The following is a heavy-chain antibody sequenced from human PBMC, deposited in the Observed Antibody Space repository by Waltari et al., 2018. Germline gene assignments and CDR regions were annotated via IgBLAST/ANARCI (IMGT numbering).Heavy chain of an antibody. CDR1: GGTFSSYA. CDR2: IIPIFGTA. D-gene: IGHD1-20*01. V-gene: IGHV1-69*13. CDR3: AREKTRAGDYITGTTYYFDY. J-gene: IGHJ4*02. Sequence: QVQLVQSGAEVKKPGSSVKVSCKASGGTFSSYAISWVRQAPGQGLEWMGGIIPIFGTANYAQKFQGRVTITADESTSTAYMELSSLRSEDTAVYYCAREKTRAGDYITGTTYYFDYWGQGTLVTVSS.